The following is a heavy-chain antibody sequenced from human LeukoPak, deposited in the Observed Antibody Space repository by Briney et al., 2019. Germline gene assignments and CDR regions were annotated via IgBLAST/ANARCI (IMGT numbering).Heavy chain of an antibody. D-gene: IGHD6-19*01. Sequence: GGSLSLSCAASGFTFSSYGMHWVRQAPGRGLEWVAVISYDGSNKYYADSVKGRFTISRDNSKNTLYLQMNSLRAEDTAVYYCAADSSGWSSWGQGTLVTVPS. CDR3: AADSSGWSS. V-gene: IGHV3-30*03. CDR2: ISYDGSNK. J-gene: IGHJ4*02. CDR1: GFTFSSYG.